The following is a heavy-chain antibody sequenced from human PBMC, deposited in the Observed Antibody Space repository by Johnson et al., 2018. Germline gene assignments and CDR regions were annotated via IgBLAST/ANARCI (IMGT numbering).Heavy chain of an antibody. CDR1: GGSITSGGHY. D-gene: IGHD4-17*01. CDR2: IYYSGST. J-gene: IGHJ3*01. Sequence: QVQLQESGPGLVKPSQTLSLTCTVSGGSITSGGHYWTWIRQHPGKGLEWIGYIYYSGSTYYNPSLKSRVIISIDTSKNQFSLKLSSVTAADTAVYYCARVRSGDSIHDAFDVWGQGTMVTVSS. CDR3: ARVRSGDSIHDAFDV. V-gene: IGHV4-31*03.